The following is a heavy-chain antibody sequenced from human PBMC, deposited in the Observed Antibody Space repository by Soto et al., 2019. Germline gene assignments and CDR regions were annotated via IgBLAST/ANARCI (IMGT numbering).Heavy chain of an antibody. CDR2: IKQDGSEK. CDR3: ARDDIFDFWSGDYYYYMDV. CDR1: GFTFSSYW. Sequence: GGSLRLSCAASGFTFSSYWMSWVRQAPGKGLEWVANIKQDGSEKYYVDSVKGRFTISRDNAKNSLYLQMNSLRAEDTAVYYCARDDIFDFWSGDYYYYMDVCGKGTTVTVSS. J-gene: IGHJ6*03. D-gene: IGHD3-3*01. V-gene: IGHV3-7*01.